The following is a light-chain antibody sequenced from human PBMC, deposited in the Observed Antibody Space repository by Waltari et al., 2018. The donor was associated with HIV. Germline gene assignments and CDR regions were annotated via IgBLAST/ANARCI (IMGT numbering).Light chain of an antibody. J-gene: IGLJ2*01. V-gene: IGLV3-25*03. Sequence: SYALAQPPSVSVSPGQPARLTCSGDALPRQFVYWYQRKPGQAPIVVIYKDSERPSGIPERFSGFISGTTATLTISAVQAEDEADYYCQSADITGTLGVFGGGTRLTV. CDR3: QSADITGTLGV. CDR2: KDS. CDR1: ALPRQF.